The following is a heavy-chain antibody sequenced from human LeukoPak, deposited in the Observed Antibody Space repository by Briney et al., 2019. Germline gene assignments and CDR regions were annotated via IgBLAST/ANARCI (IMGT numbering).Heavy chain of an antibody. CDR2: IRSKANSYAT. CDR1: GFTFSGSA. V-gene: IGHV3-73*01. Sequence: GGSLKLSCAASGFTFSGSALHWVRQASGKGLEWVGRIRSKANSYATAYAASVKGRFKISRDDSKNTAYLQMNSLKTEDTAVYYCTRRAWGGYYGMDVWGKGTTVTVSS. J-gene: IGHJ6*04. D-gene: IGHD3-10*01. CDR3: TRRAWGGYYGMDV.